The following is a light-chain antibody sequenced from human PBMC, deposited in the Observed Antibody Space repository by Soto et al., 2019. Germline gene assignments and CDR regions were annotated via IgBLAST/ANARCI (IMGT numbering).Light chain of an antibody. CDR1: QNVSVS. J-gene: IGKJ2*02. V-gene: IGKV1-5*01. Sequence: DIQMTQSPSTLSASVTERVTVTCRASQNVSVSVAWYQQKPGKAPKVLIHDASILESGVPSRFSGSGSGTEFTLTVSSLQPDDFATYYCQQYSSWRSTFGQGTKLDIK. CDR2: DAS. CDR3: QQYSSWRST.